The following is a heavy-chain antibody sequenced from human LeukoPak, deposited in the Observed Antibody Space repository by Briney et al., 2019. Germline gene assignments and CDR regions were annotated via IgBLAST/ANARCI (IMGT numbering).Heavy chain of an antibody. CDR3: ARSKWELLSALDY. CDR1: GGSITSGSYY. Sequence: PSETPSLTCTVSGGSITSGSYYWSWIRQPAGKGLEWIGRIYTSGSTNYNPSLKSRVTISVDTSQNQFSLKLSSVTAADTAVYYCARSKWELLSALDYWGQGTLVTVSS. J-gene: IGHJ4*02. CDR2: IYTSGST. D-gene: IGHD1-26*01. V-gene: IGHV4-61*02.